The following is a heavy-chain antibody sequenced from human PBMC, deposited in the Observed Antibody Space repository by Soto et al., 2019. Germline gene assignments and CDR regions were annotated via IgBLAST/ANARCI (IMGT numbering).Heavy chain of an antibody. V-gene: IGHV3-48*01. CDR3: GGVRGGGGFSH. D-gene: IGHD3-10*01. CDR1: GFTFNDYS. Sequence: EVQLVESGGDLVQPGGSLRLSCTASGFTFNDYSMHWVRQAPGKGLEWISYITRSSSPIYYADSVKGRFTISRDNAKNSVFLEIERLSGEKTGLYFWGGVRGGGGFSHWGQGTLVTVSS. J-gene: IGHJ4*02. CDR2: ITRSSSPI.